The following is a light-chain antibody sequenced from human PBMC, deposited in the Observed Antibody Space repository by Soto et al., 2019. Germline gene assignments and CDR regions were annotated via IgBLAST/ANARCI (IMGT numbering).Light chain of an antibody. V-gene: IGLV1-40*01. J-gene: IGLJ2*01. CDR2: DNS. CDR1: STNIGSYYG. Sequence: QSVLTQPPSVSGAPGQTVTISCVGSSTNIGSYYGVHWYQQLPGAAPKLLIYDNSNRPSGVADRFSGSKSGTSASLAITGLQTDDEADYFCQTYDSRLSASIFGGGTKVTVL. CDR3: QTYDSRLSASI.